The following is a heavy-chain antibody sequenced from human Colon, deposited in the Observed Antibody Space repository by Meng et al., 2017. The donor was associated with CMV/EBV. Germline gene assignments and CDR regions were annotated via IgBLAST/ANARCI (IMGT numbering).Heavy chain of an antibody. V-gene: IGHV4-59*08. Sequence: QVQLEESGPGLVKPSETLSLTCTISGASITTYYWTWIRQPPGKGLEWIGNVFHSVSADYNPSLKRRVTISVDTSKNQVSLKLTSVTAADSAMYYCASYCGGGTCNTYWGQGTLVTSPQ. D-gene: IGHD2-15*01. CDR2: VFHSVSA. CDR3: ASYCGGGTCNTY. J-gene: IGHJ4*02. CDR1: GASITTYY.